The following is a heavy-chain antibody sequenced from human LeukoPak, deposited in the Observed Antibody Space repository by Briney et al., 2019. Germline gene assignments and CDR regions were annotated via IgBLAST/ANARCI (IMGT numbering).Heavy chain of an antibody. CDR3: ASNTKNDYGGNSFDY. CDR2: IIPIFGTA. D-gene: IGHD4-23*01. Sequence: GASVKVSCKASGYTFTSYDINWVRQATGQGLEWMGGIIPIFGTANYAQKFQGRVTITTDESTSTAYMELSSLRSEDTAVYYCASNTKNDYGGNSFDYWGQGTLVTVSS. J-gene: IGHJ4*02. V-gene: IGHV1-69*05. CDR1: GYTFTSYD.